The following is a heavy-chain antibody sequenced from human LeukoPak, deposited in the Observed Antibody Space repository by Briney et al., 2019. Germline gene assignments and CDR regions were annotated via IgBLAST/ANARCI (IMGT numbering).Heavy chain of an antibody. D-gene: IGHD6-6*01. CDR2: IRYDGSNK. V-gene: IGHV3-30*02. Sequence: GGSLRLSCAASGFTFSSYGMHWVRQAPGKGLEWVAFIRYDGSNKYYADSVKGRFTISRDNSKNTLYLQMNSLRAEDTAVYYCAKDGDLEWYSSSPQYFDYWGQGTLVTVSS. CDR1: GFTFSSYG. J-gene: IGHJ4*02. CDR3: AKDGDLEWYSSSPQYFDY.